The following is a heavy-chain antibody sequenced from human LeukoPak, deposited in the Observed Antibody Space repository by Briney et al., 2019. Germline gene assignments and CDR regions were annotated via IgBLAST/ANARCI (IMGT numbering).Heavy chain of an antibody. CDR2: VHLSGAT. D-gene: IGHD1-26*01. J-gene: IGHJ4*02. V-gene: IGHV4-4*02. CDR1: GRSITTTNW. Sequence: SETLSLTCAVSGRSITTTNWWTWVRQPPGKGLEWIGEVHLSGATNYNLSLEGRVSMSIDKSKNHCSLEVTSVTAAYTAIYYCTRESGAFSPFGFWGQGTLVTVSS. CDR3: TRESGAFSPFGF.